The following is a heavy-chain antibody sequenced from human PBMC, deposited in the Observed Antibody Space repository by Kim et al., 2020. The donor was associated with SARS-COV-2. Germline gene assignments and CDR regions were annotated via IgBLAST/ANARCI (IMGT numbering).Heavy chain of an antibody. CDR1: GFTFSSYS. CDR2: ISSSSSTI. CDR3: ARVGYGDYGGGGHQRHYGMDV. D-gene: IGHD4-17*01. J-gene: IGHJ6*02. V-gene: IGHV3-48*02. Sequence: GGSLRLSCAASGFTFSSYSMNWVRQAPGKGLEWVSYISSSSSTIYYADSVKGRFTISRDNAKNSLYLQMNSLRDEDTAVYYCARVGYGDYGGGGHQRHYGMDVWGQGTTVTVSS.